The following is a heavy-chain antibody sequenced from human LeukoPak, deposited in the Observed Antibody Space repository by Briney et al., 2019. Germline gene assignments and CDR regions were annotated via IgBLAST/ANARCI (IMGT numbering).Heavy chain of an antibody. V-gene: IGHV4-39*07. J-gene: IGHJ4*02. D-gene: IGHD3-10*01. CDR1: GGSINSGRYY. CDR3: ARLWSGERPPDY. CDR2: IYYSGNT. Sequence: SETLSLTCTVSGGSINSGRYYWGWIRQPPGKGLERIGSIYYSGNTYYNPSLQGRVAISVDTSKKQFSLRLSSVTAADTAVYYCARLWSGERPPDYWGQGTLVTVSS.